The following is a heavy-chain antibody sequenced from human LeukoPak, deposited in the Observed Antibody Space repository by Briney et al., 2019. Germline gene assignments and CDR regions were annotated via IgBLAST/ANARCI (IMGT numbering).Heavy chain of an antibody. CDR3: TRARGAGPGAHFDY. CDR1: DDSISDYY. CDR2: FHNSGTS. D-gene: IGHD3-10*01. V-gene: IGHV4-59*01. Sequence: PSETLSLTCTVSDDSISDYYRGWIRQPPGKGLEWIGYFHNSGTSTYNPSLKSRVTISADTSKNQFSLKLNSLTTADTADYYCTRARGAGPGAHFDYWGQGTLVTVSS. J-gene: IGHJ4*02.